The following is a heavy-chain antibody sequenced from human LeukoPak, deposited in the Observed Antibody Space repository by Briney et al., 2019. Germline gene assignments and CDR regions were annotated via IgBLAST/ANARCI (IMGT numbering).Heavy chain of an antibody. CDR2: ITGSGGTT. CDR1: GFAFGNYG. D-gene: IGHD4-17*01. J-gene: IGHJ3*01. Sequence: ETGGSLRLPCTGSGFAFGNYGMTWVRQPPGKGLEWVSAITGSGGTTRYTDSVTGRFTISRDNSGNTLFLQMNSLRAEDTAVYYCAKDPNGDYLGAFDFWGPGTLVTVSS. CDR3: AKDPNGDYLGAFDF. V-gene: IGHV3-23*01.